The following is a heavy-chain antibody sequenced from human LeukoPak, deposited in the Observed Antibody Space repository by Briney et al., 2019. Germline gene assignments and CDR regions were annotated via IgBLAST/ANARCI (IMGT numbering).Heavy chain of an antibody. J-gene: IGHJ6*03. CDR1: GYTFTSYY. Sequence: ASVKVSCKASGYTFTSYYMHWVRQAPGQGLEWMGIINPSGGITSYAQRFQGRVTITADKSTSTAYMELSSLRSEDTAVYYCARRRYCSSTSCYSDYYMDVWGKGTTVTVSS. CDR3: ARRRYCSSTSCYSDYYMDV. D-gene: IGHD2-2*02. V-gene: IGHV1-46*01. CDR2: INPSGGIT.